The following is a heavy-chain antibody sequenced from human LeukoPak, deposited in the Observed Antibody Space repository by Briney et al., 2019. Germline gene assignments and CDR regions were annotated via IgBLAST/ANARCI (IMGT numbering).Heavy chain of an antibody. CDR3: ARVRIGQQLDKYYYYAMDV. J-gene: IGHJ6*02. CDR1: GYTPIDYY. CDR2: INPNSGGT. Sequence: ASVKDSCKASGYTPIDYYMHWVRPAPGQGVEWMGWINPNSGGTNFAQKFQGRVTMTTDTSISTAYMEVSRLRSDDTAVYYCARVRIGQQLDKYYYYAMDVWGQGTTVTVSS. V-gene: IGHV1-2*02. D-gene: IGHD6-13*01.